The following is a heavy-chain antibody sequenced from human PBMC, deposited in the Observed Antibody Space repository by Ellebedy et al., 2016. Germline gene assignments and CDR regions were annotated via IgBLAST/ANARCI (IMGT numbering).Heavy chain of an antibody. J-gene: IGHJ2*01. CDR2: INNDGSGT. D-gene: IGHD2-15*01. CDR1: GFIFSNYW. Sequence: GESLKISCAASGFIFSNYWIHWVRQVPGKGLVWVSHINNDGSGTTYADSVKGRFTISRDNAKNTLHLQLTSLRPDDTAVYFCTRGGTASFDLWGRGTLVTASS. CDR3: TRGGTASFDL. V-gene: IGHV3-74*01.